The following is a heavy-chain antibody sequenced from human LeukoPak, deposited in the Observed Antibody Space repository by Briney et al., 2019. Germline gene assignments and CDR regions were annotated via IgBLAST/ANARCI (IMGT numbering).Heavy chain of an antibody. CDR2: ISGSGGST. CDR3: AKMPKDDIVVVPAALTYWYFDL. D-gene: IGHD2-2*01. V-gene: IGHV3-23*01. Sequence: GGSLRLSCAASGFTFSSYAMSWVRQAPGKGLEWVSAISGSGGSTYYADSVKGQFTISRDNSKNTLYLQMNSLRAEDTAVYYCAKMPKDDIVVVPAALTYWYFDLWGRGTLVTVSS. J-gene: IGHJ2*01. CDR1: GFTFSSYA.